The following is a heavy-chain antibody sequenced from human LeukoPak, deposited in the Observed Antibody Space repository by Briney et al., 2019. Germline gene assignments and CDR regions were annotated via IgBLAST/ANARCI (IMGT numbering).Heavy chain of an antibody. CDR2: IWYDGSNK. CDR1: GFTFSSYG. Sequence: GRSLRLSCAASGFTFSSYGMHWVRQAPGKGLEWVAVIWYDGSNKYYADSVKGRFTISRDNSKNTLYLQMNSLRAEDTAVYYCARDDYYDSSGYYYGLLDYWGQGTLVTVSS. J-gene: IGHJ4*02. V-gene: IGHV3-33*01. D-gene: IGHD3-22*01. CDR3: ARDDYYDSSGYYYGLLDY.